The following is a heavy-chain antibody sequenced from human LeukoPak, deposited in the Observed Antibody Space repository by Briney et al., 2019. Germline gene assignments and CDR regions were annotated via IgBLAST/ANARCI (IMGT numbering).Heavy chain of an antibody. CDR1: GLTFSGYA. D-gene: IGHD1-26*01. Sequence: GGSRRFSCEAFGLTFSGYALGWVRKAPGKGLEWVSAISGSGGSTYYADSVKGRFTISRDNSKNTLYLQMNSPRAEDTAVYYCAIEVGRGDFDYWGQGTLVTVSS. CDR2: ISGSGGST. J-gene: IGHJ4*02. CDR3: AIEVGRGDFDY. V-gene: IGHV3-23*01.